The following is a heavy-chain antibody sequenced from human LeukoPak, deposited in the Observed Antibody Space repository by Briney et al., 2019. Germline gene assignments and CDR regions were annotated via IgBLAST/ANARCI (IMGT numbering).Heavy chain of an antibody. Sequence: AGGSLRLSCAASGFTFSSYGMHWVRQAPGKGLEWVAFIRYDGSNKYYADSVKGRFTISRDNSKKSLYLEMKSLRSEDTALYYCVKDLSDHGGNGDALDIWGQGTRVTVST. J-gene: IGHJ3*02. CDR1: GFTFSSYG. CDR3: VKDLSDHGGNGDALDI. D-gene: IGHD4-23*01. V-gene: IGHV3-30*02. CDR2: IRYDGSNK.